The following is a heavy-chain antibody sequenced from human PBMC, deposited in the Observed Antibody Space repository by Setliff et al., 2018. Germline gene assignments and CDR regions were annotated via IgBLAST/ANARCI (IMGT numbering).Heavy chain of an antibody. J-gene: IGHJ6*02. CDR2: IYYSGST. V-gene: IGHV4-59*01. CDR3: AREHGYSYGQTYYYYGMDV. Sequence: LSLTCTVSGGSISSYYWSWIRQPPGKGLEWIGYIYYSGSTNYSPSLKSRVTISVDTSKNQFSLKLSSVTAADTAVYYCAREHGYSYGQTYYYYGMDVWGQGTTVTVSS. CDR1: GGSISSYY. D-gene: IGHD5-18*01.